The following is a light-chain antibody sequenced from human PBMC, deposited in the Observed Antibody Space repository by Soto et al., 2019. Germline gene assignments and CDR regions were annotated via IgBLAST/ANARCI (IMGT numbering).Light chain of an antibody. Sequence: QSVLTQPPSASGTPRQRVTSSCSGSSSNIGSNTVNWYQQLPGTAPKLLIYSNNQRPSGVPDRFSGSKSGTSASLAISGLQSEDEADYYCAAWDDSLNGLFGGGTKLTVL. V-gene: IGLV1-44*01. CDR3: AAWDDSLNGL. CDR1: SSNIGSNT. CDR2: SNN. J-gene: IGLJ2*01.